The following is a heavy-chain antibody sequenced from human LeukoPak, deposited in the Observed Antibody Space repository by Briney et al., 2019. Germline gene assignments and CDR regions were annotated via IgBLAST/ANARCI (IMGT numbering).Heavy chain of an antibody. D-gene: IGHD3-9*01. CDR1: GFTFSSYS. CDR3: ARDRYDILTGYVRFDY. Sequence: GGSLRLSCAASGFTFSSYSMNWVRQAPGKGLEWVSYISSSSTIYYADSVKGRFTISRDNAKNSLYLQMNSLRAEDTAVYYCARDRYDILTGYVRFDYWGQGTLVTVSS. J-gene: IGHJ4*02. CDR2: ISSSSTI. V-gene: IGHV3-48*01.